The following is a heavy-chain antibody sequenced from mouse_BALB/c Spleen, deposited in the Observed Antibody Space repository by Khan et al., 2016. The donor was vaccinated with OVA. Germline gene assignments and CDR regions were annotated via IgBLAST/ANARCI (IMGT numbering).Heavy chain of an antibody. V-gene: IGHV1-5*01. D-gene: IGHD1-3*01. CDR1: GYSFTSYL. J-gene: IGHJ3*01. CDR3: ARGGYSSFAY. CDR2: FYPGNGDT. Sequence: EVQLQESGTVLARPGASVKMSCKASGYSFTSYLIHWVKQRPGQGLAWIGDFYPGNGDTTYNQKFKDKAKLTADTSANTANMELSSLTNEDSAVYYCARGGYSSFAYWGQGTLVTVSA.